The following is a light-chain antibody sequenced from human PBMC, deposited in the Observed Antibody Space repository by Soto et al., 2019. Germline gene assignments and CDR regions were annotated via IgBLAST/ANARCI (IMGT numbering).Light chain of an antibody. CDR1: QSVTVNS. J-gene: IGKJ3*01. Sequence: EILLTQSPSTLSLSPGEGVTLSCRASQSVTVNSLAWYQQKPGQAPRLLIYAASTRAAAVPDRFTGSGSGTDFALTISRLEPEDFGVYYRQQYGDAPLTSGPGTKVD. CDR3: QQYGDAPLT. CDR2: AAS. V-gene: IGKV3-20*01.